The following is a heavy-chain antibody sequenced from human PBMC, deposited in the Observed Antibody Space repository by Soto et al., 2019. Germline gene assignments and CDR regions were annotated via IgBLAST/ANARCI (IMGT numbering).Heavy chain of an antibody. CDR1: GYTFTSYD. J-gene: IGHJ6*03. CDR2: MNPNSGNT. D-gene: IGHD6-6*01. Sequence: QVQLVQSGAEVKKPGASVKVSCKASGYTFTSYDINWVRQATGQGREWMGWMNPNSGNTGYAQKFQGRVTMTRNTSISTAYMELSSLRSEDTAVYYCARGRRDSSLWSTGYYYYMDVWGKGTTVTVSS. CDR3: ARGRRDSSLWSTGYYYYMDV. V-gene: IGHV1-8*01.